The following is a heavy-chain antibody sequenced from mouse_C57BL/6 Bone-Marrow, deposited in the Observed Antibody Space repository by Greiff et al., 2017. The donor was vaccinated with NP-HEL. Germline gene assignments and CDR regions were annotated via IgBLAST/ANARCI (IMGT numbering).Heavy chain of an antibody. V-gene: IGHV2-6-1*01. J-gene: IGHJ4*01. CDR3: ARQDGSSYGAMDY. D-gene: IGHD1-1*01. CDR1: GFSLTSYG. Sequence: QVQLQQSGPGLVAPSQSLSITCTVSGFSLTSYGVHWVRQPPGKGLEWLVVIWSDGSPTYNSALKSRLSISKDNSKSQVFLKMNSLQTDDTAMYYCARQDGSSYGAMDYWGQGTSVTVSS. CDR2: IWSDGSP.